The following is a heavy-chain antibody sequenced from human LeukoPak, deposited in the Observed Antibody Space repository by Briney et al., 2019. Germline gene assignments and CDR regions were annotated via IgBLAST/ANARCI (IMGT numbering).Heavy chain of an antibody. CDR1: GGSISSYY. D-gene: IGHD3-22*01. V-gene: IGHV4-59*08. CDR2: IYYSGST. J-gene: IGHJ4*02. CDR3: ARHELDSSGYGMGFDY. Sequence: SETLSLTCTVSGGSISSYYWSWIRQPPGKGLEWIGYIYYSGSTNYNPSLKSRVTISVDTSENQFSLKLSSVTAADTAGYYCARHELDSSGYGMGFDYWGQGTLVTVSS.